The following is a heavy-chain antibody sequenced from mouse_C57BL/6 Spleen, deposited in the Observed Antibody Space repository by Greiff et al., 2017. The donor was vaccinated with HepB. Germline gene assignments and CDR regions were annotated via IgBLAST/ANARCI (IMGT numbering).Heavy chain of an antibody. Sequence: VQLQQSGPELVKPGASVKISCKASGYAFSSSWMNWVKQRPGKGLEWIGRIYPGDGDTNYNGKFKGKATLTADKSSSTAYMQLSSLTSEDSAGYFCARDDYDVRGYAMDYWGQGTSVTVSS. D-gene: IGHD2-4*01. CDR1: GYAFSSSW. V-gene: IGHV1-82*01. CDR2: IYPGDGDT. J-gene: IGHJ4*01. CDR3: ARDDYDVRGYAMDY.